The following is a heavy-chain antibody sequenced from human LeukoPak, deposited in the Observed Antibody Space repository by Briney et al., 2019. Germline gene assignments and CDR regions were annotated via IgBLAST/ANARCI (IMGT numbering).Heavy chain of an antibody. CDR2: IYPGDSDT. Sequence: GESLKISCKGSGYSFTSYWIGWVRHMPGKGLEWMGIIYPGDSDTRSSPSFQGQVTISADKSISTAYLQWSSLKASDTAMYYCARQGYSSGWSRVKGAFDIWGQGTMVTVSS. D-gene: IGHD6-19*01. CDR1: GYSFTSYW. CDR3: ARQGYSSGWSRVKGAFDI. V-gene: IGHV5-51*01. J-gene: IGHJ3*02.